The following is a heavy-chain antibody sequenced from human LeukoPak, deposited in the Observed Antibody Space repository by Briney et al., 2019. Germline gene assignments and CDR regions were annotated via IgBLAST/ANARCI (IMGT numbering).Heavy chain of an antibody. CDR1: GFTFSSYA. J-gene: IGHJ4*02. Sequence: GGSLRLSCAASGFTFSSYAMSWVRQAPGKGLEWVSPITNSGGTTYYADSVKGRFTISRDNFKNTLYLQMNSLRAEDTAVYYCAKDPPHVSWLFDYWGQGTLVTVSS. CDR3: AKDPPHVSWLFDY. V-gene: IGHV3-23*01. D-gene: IGHD3-16*01. CDR2: ITNSGGTT.